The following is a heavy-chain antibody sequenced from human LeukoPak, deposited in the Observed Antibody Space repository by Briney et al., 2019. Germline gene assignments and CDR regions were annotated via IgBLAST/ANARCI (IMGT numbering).Heavy chain of an antibody. CDR1: GFTFSSSW. Sequence: GGSLRLSCAASGFTFSSSWMSWVRQAPGKGLEWVANIKHDGTEKYCVDSVKGRFTISRDNAKNSLYLQMNSLRAKDTAVYYCVRSAKTFDYWGQGTLVTVSS. CDR3: VRSAKTFDY. CDR2: IKHDGTEK. J-gene: IGHJ4*02. V-gene: IGHV3-7*01.